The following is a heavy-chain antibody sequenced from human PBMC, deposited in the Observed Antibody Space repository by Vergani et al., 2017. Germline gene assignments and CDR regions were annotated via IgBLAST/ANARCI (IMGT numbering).Heavy chain of an antibody. J-gene: IGHJ4*02. CDR2: IYPADSDT. Sequence: EVELVQSGPEMSKPGESLKISCKGSEYSFGNYWIGWVRQMPGKGLEWMGIIYPADSDTRYSPSFQGPVTISADTSISTAFLPWDSLKASDTALYYCARHTTYTDSWGQGTLVTVSS. V-gene: IGHV5-51*01. D-gene: IGHD1-1*01. CDR3: ARHTTYTDS. CDR1: EYSFGNYW.